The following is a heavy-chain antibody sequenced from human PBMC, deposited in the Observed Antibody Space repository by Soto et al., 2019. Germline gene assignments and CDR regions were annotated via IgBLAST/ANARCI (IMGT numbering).Heavy chain of an antibody. Sequence: LSLTCAVYGGSFSGYYWSWVRQPPGKGLEWIGEISHSGSTNYNSSLESRVTISVDTSKNQLFLKLSSVTAADTAVYYCVRALAAVQEWGQGTPVTASS. CDR3: VRALAAVQE. CDR1: GGSFSGYY. V-gene: IGHV4-34*01. J-gene: IGHJ4*02. D-gene: IGHD6-13*01. CDR2: ISHSGST.